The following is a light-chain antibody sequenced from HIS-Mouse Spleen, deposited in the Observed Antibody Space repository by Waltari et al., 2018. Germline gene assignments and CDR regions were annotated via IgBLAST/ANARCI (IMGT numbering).Light chain of an antibody. CDR2: KVS. CDR1: SSDVGGYNY. Sequence: QSALTQPPSASGSPGQSVTISCTGTSSDVGGYNYVSWYQQHPGKAPKLMLYKVSKRPSGVPDRFSGSKSGNTASLTVSGLQAEDEADYYCSSYAGSNNLVFGGGTKLTVL. J-gene: IGLJ2*01. CDR3: SSYAGSNNLV. V-gene: IGLV2-8*01.